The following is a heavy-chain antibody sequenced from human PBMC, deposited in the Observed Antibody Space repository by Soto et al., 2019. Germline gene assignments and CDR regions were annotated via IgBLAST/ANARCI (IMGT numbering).Heavy chain of an antibody. CDR3: ARDKIKGAPDYLDS. CDR2: IAYDGTIK. D-gene: IGHD1-26*01. V-gene: IGHV3-30-3*01. J-gene: IGHJ4*02. CDR1: GFTFSANA. Sequence: QEQLVESGGDVVQPGRSLTLSCAASGFTFSANAMHWVRQAPGKGLEWVAVIAYDGTIKIYRDSVKGRFTISRDDSKSTRYLQTNSLRPEDRALYYCARDKIKGAPDYLDSWGQGTLVTVSS.